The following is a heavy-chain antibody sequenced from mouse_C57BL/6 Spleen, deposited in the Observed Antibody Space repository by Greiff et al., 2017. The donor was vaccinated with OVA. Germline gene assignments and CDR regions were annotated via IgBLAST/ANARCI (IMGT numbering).Heavy chain of an antibody. J-gene: IGHJ2*01. CDR2: IDPENGAT. D-gene: IGHD4-1*02. V-gene: IGHV14-4*01. CDR1: GFTIKDDY. CDR3: SRLTNWDVTYFDY. Sequence: VQLQQSGAELVRPGASVKLSCTASGFTIKDDYMHWVKQRPEQGLEWIGWIDPENGATEYASKFQGKATITADTSSNTAYLQLSSLTSEDTAVYYCSRLTNWDVTYFDYWGQGTTLTVSS.